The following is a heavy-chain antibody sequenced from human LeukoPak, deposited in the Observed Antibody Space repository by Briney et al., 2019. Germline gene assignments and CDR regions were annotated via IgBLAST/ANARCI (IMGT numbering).Heavy chain of an antibody. CDR1: GGTFSSYA. V-gene: IGHV1-69*13. Sequence: GASVKVSCKASGGTFSSYAISWVRQAPGQGLEWMGGIIPIFGTANYAQKFQGRVTITADESTSTAYMELSSLRSEDTAVYYCARDRSAAAGTVRFDPWGQGTLVTVSS. J-gene: IGHJ5*02. CDR3: ARDRSAAAGTVRFDP. CDR2: IIPIFGTA. D-gene: IGHD6-13*01.